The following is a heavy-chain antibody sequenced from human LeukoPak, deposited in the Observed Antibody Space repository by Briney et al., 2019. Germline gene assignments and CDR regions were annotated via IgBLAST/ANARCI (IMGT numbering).Heavy chain of an antibody. V-gene: IGHV4-61*01. CDR2: IYYTGST. CDR1: GASVSSVNYS. D-gene: IGHD3-10*01. CDR3: ARGYGSGSYSLELNIGY. Sequence: MPSETPSLTCTVSGASVSSVNYSWSWIRQPPGKGLEWIGYIYYTGSTNYNPSLKSRVTISIDTSKNQFSLSLSTVTAADTAIYYCARGYGSGSYSLELNIGYWGQGTLVTVSS. J-gene: IGHJ4*02.